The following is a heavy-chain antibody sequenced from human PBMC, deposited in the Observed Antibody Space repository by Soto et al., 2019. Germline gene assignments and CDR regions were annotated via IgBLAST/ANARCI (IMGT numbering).Heavy chain of an antibody. CDR2: IYYRGST. CDR1: GGSISSSSHY. CDR3: ATNYAYYYYYGMDV. Sequence: SETLSLTCTVSGGSISSSSHYWGWIRQPPGKGLEWIGSIYYRGSTYYNPSLKRRVTISVDTSKNQFSLKLSYVTAADTAVYYCATNYAYYYYYGMDVWVQGTRFTVSS. D-gene: IGHD4-4*01. V-gene: IGHV4-39*01. J-gene: IGHJ6*02.